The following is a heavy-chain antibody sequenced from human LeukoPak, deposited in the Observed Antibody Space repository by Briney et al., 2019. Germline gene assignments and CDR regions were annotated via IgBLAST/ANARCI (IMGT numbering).Heavy chain of an antibody. CDR3: ARVPTPYDSSGYYIGAFDI. Sequence: GGSLRLSCAASGFTFSSYAMHWVRQAPGKGLEWVAVISYDGSNKYYADSVKGRFTISRDNSKNTLYLQMNSLRAEDAAVYYCARVPTPYDSSGYYIGAFDIWGQGTMVTVSS. CDR1: GFTFSSYA. CDR2: ISYDGSNK. D-gene: IGHD3-22*01. V-gene: IGHV3-30-3*01. J-gene: IGHJ3*02.